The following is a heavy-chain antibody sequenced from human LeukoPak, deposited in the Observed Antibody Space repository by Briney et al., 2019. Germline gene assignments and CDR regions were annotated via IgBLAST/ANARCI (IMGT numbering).Heavy chain of an antibody. CDR1: GFTFSSYG. V-gene: IGHV3-30*18. Sequence: WGSLRLSCAASGFTFSSYGMHWVRQAPGKGLEWVAVISYDGSNKYYADSVKGRFTISRDNSKNTLYLQMNSLRAEDTAVYYCAKGPSPFDYWGQGTLVTVSS. CDR2: ISYDGSNK. CDR3: AKGPSPFDY. J-gene: IGHJ4*02.